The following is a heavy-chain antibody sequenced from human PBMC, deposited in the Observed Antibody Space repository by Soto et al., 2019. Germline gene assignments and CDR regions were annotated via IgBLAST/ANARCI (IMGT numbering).Heavy chain of an antibody. CDR1: GFTFSSYA. V-gene: IGHV3-23*01. J-gene: IGHJ6*02. CDR3: AKDAGAFGVVIQYYYYHGMDV. CDR2: ISGSGGST. Sequence: LRLSCAASGFTFSSYAMSWVRQAPGKGLEWVSAISGSGGSTYYADSVKGRFTISRDNSKNTLYLQMNSLRAEDTAVYYCAKDAGAFGVVIQYYYYHGMDVWGQGTTVTVSS. D-gene: IGHD3-3*01.